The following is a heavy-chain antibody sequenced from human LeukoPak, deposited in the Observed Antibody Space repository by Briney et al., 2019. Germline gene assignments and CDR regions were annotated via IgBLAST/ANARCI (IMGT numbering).Heavy chain of an antibody. Sequence: SVKVSCKASGGTFSSYAISWVRQAPGQGLEWMGRIIPILGITNYAQRFQGRVTITADKSTSTAYMELSSLRSEDTAVYYCDVSSSWDYYGMDVWGQGTTVTVSS. J-gene: IGHJ6*02. CDR2: IIPILGIT. CDR1: GGTFSSYA. D-gene: IGHD6-13*01. V-gene: IGHV1-69*04. CDR3: DVSSSWDYYGMDV.